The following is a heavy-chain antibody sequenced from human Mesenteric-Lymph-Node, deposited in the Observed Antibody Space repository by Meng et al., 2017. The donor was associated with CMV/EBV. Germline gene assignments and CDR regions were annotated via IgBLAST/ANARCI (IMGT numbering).Heavy chain of an antibody. CDR2: IIPIFGTA. CDR1: GGTSINYA. J-gene: IGHJ6*02. CDR3: ARSQWELHIYYYGMDV. D-gene: IGHD1-26*01. V-gene: IGHV1-69*05. Sequence: SVKVSCKASGGTSINYAISWVRQAPGQGLEWMGGIIPIFGTANYAQKFQGRVTITTDESTSTAYMELSSLRSEDTAVYYCARSQWELHIYYYGMDVWGQGTTVTVSS.